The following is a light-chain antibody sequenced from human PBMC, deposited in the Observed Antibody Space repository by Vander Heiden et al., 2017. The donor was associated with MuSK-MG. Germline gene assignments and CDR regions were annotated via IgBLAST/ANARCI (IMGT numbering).Light chain of an antibody. CDR3: QAGDSSTVV. CDR2: KES. Sequence: SYELTQPPSVSVSPGQTASITCSGDKWGDKYACWYQQKPGQSPVLVIYKESKRTAGIPERFSGSNSGNTATLTIRGTQARDEADYYCQAGDSSTVVFGGGTKLTVL. CDR1: KWGDKY. V-gene: IGLV3-1*01. J-gene: IGLJ2*01.